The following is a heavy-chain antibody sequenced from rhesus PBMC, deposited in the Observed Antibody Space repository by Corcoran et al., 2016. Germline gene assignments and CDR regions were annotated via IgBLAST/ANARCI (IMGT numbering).Heavy chain of an antibody. J-gene: IGHJ4*01. Sequence: EVQLVESGGGLAKPGESLRLSCSASGITFSSYWMHWVRQVPGKGVDWISCSCNGGSSKYYSDSVKVRFTISRDNSKNTLSLQMNSLRAEDTAVYYCTDAYDIESWGQGVQVTVSS. V-gene: IGHV3S42*01. D-gene: IGHD3-40*01. CDR1: GITFSSYW. CDR3: TDAYDIES. CDR2: SCNGGSSK.